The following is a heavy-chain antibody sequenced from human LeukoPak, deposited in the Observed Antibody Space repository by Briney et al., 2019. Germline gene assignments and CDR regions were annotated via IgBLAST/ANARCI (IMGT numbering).Heavy chain of an antibody. CDR1: GFTFSSYA. CDR2: ISSNGGST. J-gene: IGHJ3*02. D-gene: IGHD3-3*01. Sequence: GGSLRLSCAASGFTFSSYAMHWVRQAPGKGLEYVSAISSNGGSTYYANSVKGRFTISRDNSKNTLYLQMSSLRVEDTAVYYCAHQLRGYANDVFDIWGQGTMVTVSS. V-gene: IGHV3-64*01. CDR3: AHQLRGYANDVFDI.